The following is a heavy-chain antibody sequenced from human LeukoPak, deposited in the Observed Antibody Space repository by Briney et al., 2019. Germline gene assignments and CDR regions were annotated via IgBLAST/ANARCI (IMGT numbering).Heavy chain of an antibody. V-gene: IGHV3-48*01. D-gene: IGHD2/OR15-2a*01. CDR3: TRGERIFDY. CDR1: GFTFSSYS. Sequence: GGSLRLSCAASGFTFSSYSMNWVRQAPGKGLEWISYISSSSGSTYDADSVKGRFTISRDNAKNSLYLQMNSLKTEDTAVYYCTRGERIFDYWGQGTLVTVSS. J-gene: IGHJ4*02. CDR2: ISSSSGST.